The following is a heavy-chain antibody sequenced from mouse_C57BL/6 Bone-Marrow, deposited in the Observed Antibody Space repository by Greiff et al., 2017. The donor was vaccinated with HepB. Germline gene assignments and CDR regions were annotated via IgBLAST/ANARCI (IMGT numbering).Heavy chain of an antibody. CDR2: IWSGGST. D-gene: IGHD1-1*01. V-gene: IGHV2-5*01. J-gene: IGHJ3*01. Sequence: VMLVESGPGLVQPSQSLSITCTVSGFSLTSSGVHWVRQSPGKGLEWLGVIWSGGSTDYNAAFMSRLSITKDNSKSQVFLKMNSLQADDTAIYYCAITTVVATWFAYWGQGTRVTVSA. CDR1: GFSLTSSG. CDR3: AITTVVATWFAY.